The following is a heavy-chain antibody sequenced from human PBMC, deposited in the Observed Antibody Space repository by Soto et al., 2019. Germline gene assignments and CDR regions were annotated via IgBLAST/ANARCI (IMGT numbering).Heavy chain of an antibody. D-gene: IGHD2-8*01. CDR3: ASCTNGACFLYGMDV. CDR1: GYTFTDRD. J-gene: IGHJ6*02. CDR2: INPNSGGT. V-gene: IGHV1-2*02. Sequence: ASLNVSCKTSGYTFTDRDIHWGRQAPGQGLECMGWINPNSGGTNYAQKFQGRVTMTRDTSISTAYMELSRLRSDDTAMYYCASCTNGACFLYGMDVWGQGTTVTVSS.